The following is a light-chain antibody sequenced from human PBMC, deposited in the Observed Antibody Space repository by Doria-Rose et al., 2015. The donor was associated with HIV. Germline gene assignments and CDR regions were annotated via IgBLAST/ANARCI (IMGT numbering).Light chain of an antibody. CDR3: QVWDSDYDRVV. CDR1: NIGSKS. CDR2: DDS. V-gene: IGLV3-21*02. Sequence: QLPSVSVAPGQTARTTCGGNNIGSKSVHWYQQKPGQAPVVVVYDDSDRPSGIPERFSGSNSGNTATLTISRVEAGDEADYYCQVWDSDYDRVVFGGGTKLTVL. J-gene: IGLJ2*01.